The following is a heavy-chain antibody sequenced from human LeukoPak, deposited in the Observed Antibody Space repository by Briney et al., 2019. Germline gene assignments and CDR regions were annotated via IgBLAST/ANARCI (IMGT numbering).Heavy chain of an antibody. V-gene: IGHV1-2*02. CDR1: RYSFTGYY. D-gene: IGHD5-18*01. CDR2: IKPNIGGT. J-gene: IGHJ2*01. Sequence: ASVKVSSTASRYSFTGYYMHWVRQAPGQGREWMGWIKPNIGGTNYAKKFQGRVTMTRDTSISTAYMELSRLRSDDTAVYYCARGDTGMAYWYFDLWGRGTLVTVSS. CDR3: ARGDTGMAYWYFDL.